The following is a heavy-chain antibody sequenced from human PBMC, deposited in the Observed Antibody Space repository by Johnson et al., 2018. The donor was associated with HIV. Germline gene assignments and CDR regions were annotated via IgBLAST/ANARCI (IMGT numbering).Heavy chain of an antibody. D-gene: IGHD3-16*01. Sequence: VQLVESGGGLVQPGGSLRLSCAASGFTFDSYWMHWVRQAPGKGLVWVSRINSDGSSTTYADSVKGRFTISRDNAKNTVYLQMNKLRAEDTAVYFCASQVRGLRLGVDAFDIWGQGTMATVSS. J-gene: IGHJ3*02. CDR1: GFTFDSYW. V-gene: IGHV3-74*02. CDR3: ASQVRGLRLGVDAFDI. CDR2: INSDGSST.